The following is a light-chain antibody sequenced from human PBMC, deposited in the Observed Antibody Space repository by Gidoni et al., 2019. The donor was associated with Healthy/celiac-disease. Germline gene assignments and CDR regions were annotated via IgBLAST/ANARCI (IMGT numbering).Light chain of an antibody. V-gene: IGKV1-39*01. J-gene: IGKJ3*01. CDR2: AAS. CDR1: QSISSY. CDR3: QQSYSTPFT. Sequence: DIQMTQSPSSLSASVGDRVTITCRASQSISSYLNWYQQKPGKAPKLLIYAASSLQSGVPSRFSGSGSGTDFTLTIGSLQPEDFATYYCQQSYSTPFTFGPXTKVDIK.